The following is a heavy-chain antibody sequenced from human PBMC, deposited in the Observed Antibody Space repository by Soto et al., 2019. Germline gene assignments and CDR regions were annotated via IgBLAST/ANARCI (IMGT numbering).Heavy chain of an antibody. J-gene: IGHJ6*02. Sequence: VGSLRLSCAASGFTFSSYDMHWVRQATGKGLEWVSAIGTAGDTYYPGSVKGRFTISRENAKNSLYLQMNSLRAGDTAVYYCARVPKPTGYYYYGMDVWGQGTTVTVSS. CDR1: GFTFSSYD. CDR3: ARVPKPTGYYYYGMDV. V-gene: IGHV3-13*01. CDR2: IGTAGDT.